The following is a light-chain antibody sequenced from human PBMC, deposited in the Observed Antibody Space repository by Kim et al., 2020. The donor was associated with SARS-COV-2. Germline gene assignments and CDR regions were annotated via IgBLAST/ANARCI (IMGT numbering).Light chain of an antibody. CDR3: SSYTDSNTLM. CDR1: YSDIGHYDY. Sequence: GQSVTLSCTGTYSDIGHYDYVSWYQNHPGRAPKLIIYEVSRRPSGVPDRFSGSKSGNTASRTVSGLRAEDEADYCCSSYTDSNTLMFGGGTQLTVL. J-gene: IGLJ3*02. V-gene: IGLV2-8*01. CDR2: EVS.